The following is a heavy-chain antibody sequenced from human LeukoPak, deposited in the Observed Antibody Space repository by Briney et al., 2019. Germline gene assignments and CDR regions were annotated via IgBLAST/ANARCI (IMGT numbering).Heavy chain of an antibody. V-gene: IGHV3-23*01. CDR1: GFTFSNYA. CDR3: ARDNEGAESDY. Sequence: SGGSLRLSCAASGFTFSNYAMSWVRQAPGKGLEWVSAISGSASSTYHADSVKGRFTISRDNSKNTLYLQMNSLRAEDTAVYYCARDNEGAESDYWGQGTLVTVSS. J-gene: IGHJ4*02. CDR2: ISGSASST. D-gene: IGHD1-1*01.